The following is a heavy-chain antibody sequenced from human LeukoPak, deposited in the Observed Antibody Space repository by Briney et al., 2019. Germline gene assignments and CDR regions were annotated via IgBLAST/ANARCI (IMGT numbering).Heavy chain of an antibody. CDR1: GLTFSSYE. D-gene: IGHD6-13*01. J-gene: IGHJ5*02. CDR3: ARDLSGYSSSWYGGNWFDP. V-gene: IGHV3-48*03. CDR2: ISSSGSTI. Sequence: GGSLRLSCAASGLTFSSYEMNWVRQAPGKGLEWVSYISSSGSTIYYADSVKGRFTISRDNAKNSLYLQMNSLRAEDTAVYYCARDLSGYSSSWYGGNWFDPWGQGTLVTVSS.